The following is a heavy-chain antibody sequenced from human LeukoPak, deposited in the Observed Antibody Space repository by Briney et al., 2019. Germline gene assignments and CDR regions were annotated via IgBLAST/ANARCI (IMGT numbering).Heavy chain of an antibody. CDR2: ISYDGDNK. V-gene: IGHV3-30*18. Sequence: GRSLRLSCAASGFTFSSYAMNWGRQAPGKGLEWVAVISYDGDNKYSADSVKGRFTISRDNSKNTLYLQMNTVRVEDTAVYYCAKDGRSGSFLTGFESWGQGTLVTVSS. D-gene: IGHD1-26*01. J-gene: IGHJ4*02. CDR1: GFTFSSYA. CDR3: AKDGRSGSFLTGFES.